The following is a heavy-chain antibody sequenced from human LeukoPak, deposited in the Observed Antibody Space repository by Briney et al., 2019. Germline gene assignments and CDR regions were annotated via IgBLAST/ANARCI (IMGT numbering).Heavy chain of an antibody. CDR2: IIPIFGTA. CDR3: ARSNQYCSSTSCYDGPDAFDI. CDR1: GGTFSSYA. J-gene: IGHJ3*02. V-gene: IGHV1-69*05. D-gene: IGHD2-2*01. Sequence: SVKVSCKASGGTFSSYAISWVRQAPGQGLEWMGGIIPIFGTANYAQKFQGRVTITTDESTSTAYMELSSLRSEDTAVYYCARSNQYCSSTSCYDGPDAFDIWGQGTMVTVSS.